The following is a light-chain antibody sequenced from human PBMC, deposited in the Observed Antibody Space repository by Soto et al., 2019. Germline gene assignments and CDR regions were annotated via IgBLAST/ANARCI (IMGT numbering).Light chain of an antibody. CDR1: QSISSSS. CDR3: QQHGNSPFT. V-gene: IGKV3-20*01. CDR2: GAS. J-gene: IGKJ3*01. Sequence: EIVLTQSPGTLSLSPGERATLPCMASQSISSSSVTWYQQKPGQAPRLLIYGASNRAPGIPDRFSGSGSGTDFTLTISRLEPEDFAVYYCQQHGNSPFTFGPGTTVDIK.